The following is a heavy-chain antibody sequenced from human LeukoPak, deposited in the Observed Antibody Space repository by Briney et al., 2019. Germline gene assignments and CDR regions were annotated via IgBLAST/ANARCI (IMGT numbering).Heavy chain of an antibody. Sequence: GGSLRLSCAASGFTFRDYNMNWVRQAPGKGLEWVSYITDSGSTIHYADSVNGRFTISRNNAKNSLYLQMNSLRAEDSAVYYCARSIGLTGGGVDVWGRGTTVTVSS. CDR1: GFTFRDYN. V-gene: IGHV3-11*01. CDR2: ITDSGSTI. D-gene: IGHD3-9*01. CDR3: ARSIGLTGGGVDV. J-gene: IGHJ6*02.